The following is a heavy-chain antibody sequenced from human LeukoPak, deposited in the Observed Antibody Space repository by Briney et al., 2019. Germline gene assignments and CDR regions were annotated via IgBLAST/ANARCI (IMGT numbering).Heavy chain of an antibody. J-gene: IGHJ3*02. CDR3: ARESDYGDYGAFDI. Sequence: SETLSLTCTVSGGSISSYYWSWIRQPPGKGLEWIGYIYYSGSTNYNPSLKSRVTISVDTSKNQFSLKLSSVTAADTAVYYYARESDYGDYGAFDIWGQGTMVTVSS. V-gene: IGHV4-59*01. CDR1: GGSISSYY. CDR2: IYYSGST. D-gene: IGHD4-17*01.